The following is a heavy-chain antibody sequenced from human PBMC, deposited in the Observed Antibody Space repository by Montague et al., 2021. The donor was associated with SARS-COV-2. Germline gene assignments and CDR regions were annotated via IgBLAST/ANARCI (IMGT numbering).Heavy chain of an antibody. J-gene: IGHJ6*01. V-gene: IGHV4-34*01. CDR3: SGLSDGVVPSPILGVGPYYSFYFIDF. CDR1: GGSFSGDH. Sequence: SETLSLTCAVYGGSFSGDHWNWIRHPPGKGLEWVWEINHDEITNYNPSLKSRLTISAYTSKNQYSLTLTSVAAAATAVYYFSGLSDGVVPSPILGVGPYYSFYFIDFWGQGTPVTVSS. D-gene: IGHD3-10*01. CDR2: INHDEIT.